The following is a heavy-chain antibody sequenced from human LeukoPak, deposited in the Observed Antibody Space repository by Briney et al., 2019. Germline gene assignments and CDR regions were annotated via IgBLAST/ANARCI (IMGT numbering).Heavy chain of an antibody. Sequence: GGSLRLSCAASGFTFSDYYMSWIRQAPGKGLEWVSYISSSGSTIYYADSVKGRFTISRDNAKNSLYLQMNSLRAEDTAVYYCARDRKGYYYYYMDVWGKGTTVTISS. CDR3: ARDRKGYYYYYMDV. V-gene: IGHV3-11*01. CDR1: GFTFSDYY. CDR2: ISSSGSTI. D-gene: IGHD1-14*01. J-gene: IGHJ6*03.